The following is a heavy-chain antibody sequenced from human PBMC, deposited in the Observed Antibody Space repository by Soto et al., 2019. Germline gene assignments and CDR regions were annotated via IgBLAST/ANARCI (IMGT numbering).Heavy chain of an antibody. D-gene: IGHD2-2*01. CDR1: GGSISSSSYY. V-gene: IGHV4-39*01. CDR3: ASPISTSSNYYYYYVMDV. J-gene: IGHJ6*02. CDR2: IYYSGST. Sequence: SETLSLTCTVSGGSISSSSYYWGWIRQPPGKGLEWIGSIYYSGSTYYNPSLKSRVTISVDTSKNQFSLKLSSVTAADTAVYYCASPISTSSNYYYYYVMDVWGQGTTVTVSS.